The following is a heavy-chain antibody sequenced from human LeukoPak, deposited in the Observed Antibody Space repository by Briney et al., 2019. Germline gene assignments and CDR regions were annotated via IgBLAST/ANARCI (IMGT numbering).Heavy chain of an antibody. J-gene: IGHJ4*02. Sequence: SETLSLTCTVSGGSISSHYWSWLRQPPGKGLEWIAYLYDSVRTKDNPSLKGRVTLSADTSKNQHSLRLSSVTAADTAVYYWATIKRGDIYGYFDFWGQGILVTVSS. D-gene: IGHD5-18*01. CDR2: LYDSVRT. CDR1: GGSISSHY. CDR3: ATIKRGDIYGYFDF. V-gene: IGHV4-59*11.